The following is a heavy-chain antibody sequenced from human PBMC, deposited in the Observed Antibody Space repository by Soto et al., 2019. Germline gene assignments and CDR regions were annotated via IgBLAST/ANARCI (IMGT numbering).Heavy chain of an antibody. CDR3: ARDRGPSSGYYPYWFDP. CDR1: GGTFSSYA. J-gene: IGHJ5*02. V-gene: IGHV1-69*13. CDR2: IIPIFGTA. D-gene: IGHD3-22*01. Sequence: ASVKDSCKASGGTFSSYAISWVRQAPGQGIEWMGEIIPIFGTANYAQKNQGRVTITEDESTSTAYMEMSSLRSEDTAVYYCARDRGPSSGYYPYWFDPWGQGTLVTVSS.